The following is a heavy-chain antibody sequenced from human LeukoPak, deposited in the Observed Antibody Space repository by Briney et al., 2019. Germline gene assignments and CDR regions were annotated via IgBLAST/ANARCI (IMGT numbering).Heavy chain of an antibody. D-gene: IGHD3-22*01. CDR1: GFPVSSNY. Sequence: GGSLRLSFAASGFPVSSNYMSWVRPAPGKGLEWVSVIYSGGNTYYADSVKGRFTISRDNSKNTLYLQMNSLRAEDTAVYYCARAVSSGYDPFDYWGQGTLVTVSS. CDR2: IYSGGNT. CDR3: ARAVSSGYDPFDY. J-gene: IGHJ4*02. V-gene: IGHV3-53*01.